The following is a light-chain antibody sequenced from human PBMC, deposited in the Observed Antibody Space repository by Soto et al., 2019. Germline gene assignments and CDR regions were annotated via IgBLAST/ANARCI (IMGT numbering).Light chain of an antibody. V-gene: IGKV1-5*01. CDR3: QQYNEA. CDR2: DAS. CDR1: RNIQNW. J-gene: IGKJ1*01. Sequence: DTQMTQSPSTLPASVGDRVTITCRASRNIQNWLAWYQQKPGKAPKLLVYDASSLQSGVPSRFSGSGAGTDFNFTISSLQPDDFATYYCQQYNEAFGQGTKVEIK.